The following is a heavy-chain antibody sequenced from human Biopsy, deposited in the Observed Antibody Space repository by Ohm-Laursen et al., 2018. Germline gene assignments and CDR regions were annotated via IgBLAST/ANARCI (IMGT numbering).Heavy chain of an antibody. CDR3: TRKPNSLYYFDH. J-gene: IGHJ4*02. V-gene: IGHV4-59*07. CDR2: ISYTGGI. Sequence: SDTLSLTCTVSGGSISGYHWSWIRKSPGKGLEWLAYISYTGGITSNPSLNGRATMSLDTSKNQFSLRLIYVTAADTAVYFCTRKPNSLYYFDHWGQGILVTVSS. CDR1: GGSISGYH. D-gene: IGHD1-14*01.